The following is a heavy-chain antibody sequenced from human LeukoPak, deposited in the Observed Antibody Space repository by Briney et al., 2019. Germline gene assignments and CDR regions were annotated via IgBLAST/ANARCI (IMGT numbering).Heavy chain of an antibody. CDR1: GGSISSGGHS. V-gene: IGHV4-30-2*01. CDR2: IYHSGST. J-gene: IGHJ4*02. CDR3: ARVGWNYYFDY. D-gene: IGHD1-7*01. Sequence: SETLSLTCAVSGGSISSGGHSWSWIRQPPGKGLEWIGYIYHSGSTYYNPSLKSRVTISVDRSKNQFSLKLSSVTAADTAVYYCARVGWNYYFDYWGQGTLVTVSS.